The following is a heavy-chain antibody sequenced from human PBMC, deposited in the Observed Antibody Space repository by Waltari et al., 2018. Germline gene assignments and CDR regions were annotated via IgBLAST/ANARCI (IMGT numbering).Heavy chain of an antibody. CDR3: AREIAAAGTGPWFDP. CDR2: IKQDGSEK. D-gene: IGHD6-13*01. J-gene: IGHJ5*02. Sequence: EVQLVESGGGLVQPGGSLRLSCAASGFTFSSYWMSWVRQAPGKGLEWVANIKQDGSEKYYVDSVKGRFTISRDNAKNSLYLQMNSLRAEDTAVYYCAREIAAAGTGPWFDPWGQGTLVTVSS. V-gene: IGHV3-7*01. CDR1: GFTFSSYW.